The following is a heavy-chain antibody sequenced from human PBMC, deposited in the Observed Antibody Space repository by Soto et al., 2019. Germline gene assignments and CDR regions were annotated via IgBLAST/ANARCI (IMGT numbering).Heavy chain of an antibody. Sequence: EVQLLESGGGLVQPGGSLRLSCAVPGFSLSTYAMSWVRQAPGKGLEWVSGISAGGGNTYYADSVRGRFTISRDNSKDTLYLQITSLRAEDTAFYYCAKHAEYQLVSWFDPWGQGTLVTVSS. CDR2: ISAGGGNT. J-gene: IGHJ5*02. D-gene: IGHD2-2*01. CDR1: GFSLSTYA. CDR3: AKHAEYQLVSWFDP. V-gene: IGHV3-23*01.